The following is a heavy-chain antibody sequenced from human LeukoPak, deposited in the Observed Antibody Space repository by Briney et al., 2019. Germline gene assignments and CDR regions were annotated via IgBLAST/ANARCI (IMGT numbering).Heavy chain of an antibody. CDR3: ARGGYCNSPTCYPEDYFDY. CDR2: IIPIFGTA. Sequence: SVKVSCKASGGTFSSYAISWVRQAPGQGLEWMGGIIPIFGTANYAQKFQGRVTITADESTSTAYMELSSLRVEDTAGYYCARGGYCNSPTCYPEDYFDYWGQGTLVTVSS. D-gene: IGHD2-2*01. CDR1: GGTFSSYA. V-gene: IGHV1-69*01. J-gene: IGHJ4*02.